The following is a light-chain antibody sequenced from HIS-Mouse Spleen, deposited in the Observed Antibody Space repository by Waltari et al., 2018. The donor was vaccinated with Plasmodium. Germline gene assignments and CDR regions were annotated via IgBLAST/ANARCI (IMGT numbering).Light chain of an antibody. Sequence: SYELTQPPSVSVSPGQTATFTCSGDKLRDTYACWYQQKPGQSPVLVIYQDSKRPSGIPERFSGSNSGNTATLTISGTQAMDEADYYCQAWDSSTDYVFGTGTKVTVL. CDR3: QAWDSSTDYV. J-gene: IGLJ1*01. CDR2: QDS. CDR1: KLRDTY. V-gene: IGLV3-1*01.